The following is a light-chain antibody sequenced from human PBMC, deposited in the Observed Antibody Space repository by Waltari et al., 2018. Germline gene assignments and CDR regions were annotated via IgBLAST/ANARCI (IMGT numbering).Light chain of an antibody. V-gene: IGLV1-51*01. CDR2: ENT. CDR1: NSNIGNNY. J-gene: IGLJ2*01. Sequence: QSVLTQPPSLSAAPGQKVSISCSGNNSNIGNNYVSWFQQLPGTAPKILIYENTKRPSGIPARFSGSKSGTSATLGVTGLQTGDEATYYCSTWDSSLSAVLFGGGTKLTVL. CDR3: STWDSSLSAVL.